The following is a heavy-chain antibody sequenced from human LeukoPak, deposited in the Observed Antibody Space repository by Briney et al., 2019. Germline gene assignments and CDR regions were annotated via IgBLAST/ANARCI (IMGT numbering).Heavy chain of an antibody. CDR3: ARGLGWDSGTYLGA. CDR2: INPNSGDT. D-gene: IGHD1-26*01. V-gene: IGHV1-2*02. J-gene: IGHJ5*02. Sequence: ASVKVSCKASGYTFTGYYMHWVRQAPGQGLEWMGWINPNSGDTNCAQNFQGRVSMTRDTSISTAYLDLSGLRSDDTALCYCARGLGWDSGTYLGAWGQGTLVTVAS. CDR1: GYTFTGYY.